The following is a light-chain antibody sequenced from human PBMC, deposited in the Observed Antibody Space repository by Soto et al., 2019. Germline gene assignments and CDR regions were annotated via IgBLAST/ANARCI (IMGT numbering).Light chain of an antibody. CDR3: CSYAGSYTL. CDR1: SSDVGGYNY. CDR2: DVS. V-gene: IGLV2-11*01. Sequence: QAVVTQPRSVSGSPGQSVTISCTGTSSDVGGYNYVSWYQQHPGKAPKLMIYDVSKRPSGVPDRFSGSKSGNTASLTISGLQAEDEADYYCCSYAGSYTLFGTGTKVTVL. J-gene: IGLJ1*01.